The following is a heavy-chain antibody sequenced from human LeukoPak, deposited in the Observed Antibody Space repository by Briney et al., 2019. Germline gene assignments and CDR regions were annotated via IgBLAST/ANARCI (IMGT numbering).Heavy chain of an antibody. Sequence: PGGSLRLSCAASGFTFSSYWMHWVRQAPGKGLVWVSRINSDGSSTSYADSVKGRFTISRDNAKNSLYLQMNSLRAEDTAVYYCAKDYYALLWFGEFNRKYYFDYWGQGTLVTVPS. J-gene: IGHJ4*02. CDR3: AKDYYALLWFGEFNRKYYFDY. CDR1: GFTFSSYW. V-gene: IGHV3-74*01. CDR2: INSDGSST. D-gene: IGHD3-10*01.